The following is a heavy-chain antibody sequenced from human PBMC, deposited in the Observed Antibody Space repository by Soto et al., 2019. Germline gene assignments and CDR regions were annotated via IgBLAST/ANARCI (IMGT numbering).Heavy chain of an antibody. V-gene: IGHV1-3*05. J-gene: IGHJ4*02. CDR1: GYTFTSYA. D-gene: IGHD2-21*02. Sequence: QVQLVQSGAEEKKPGASVKVACKASGYTFTSYARHWVRQAPGQRLEWMGWINAGNGNTKYSQKFQGRVTITRDTSASTAYMELSSLRSEDMAVYYSARSIVLVTALDYWGQGTLVTVSS. CDR2: INAGNGNT. CDR3: ARSIVLVTALDY.